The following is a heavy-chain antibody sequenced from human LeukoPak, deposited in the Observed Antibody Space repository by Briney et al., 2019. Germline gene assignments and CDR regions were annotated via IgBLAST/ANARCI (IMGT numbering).Heavy chain of an antibody. D-gene: IGHD2-21*01. Sequence: GGSLRLSCAASGFTFSSYGMHWVRQAPGKGLEWVPLIWYDGSNKYYADSVKGRFTISRDNSKNTLNLQMNSLRAEDTALYYCARDRAMVVGSSWYYDYWGQGTLVTVSP. J-gene: IGHJ4*02. V-gene: IGHV3-33*01. CDR2: IWYDGSNK. CDR3: ARDRAMVVGSSWYYDY. CDR1: GFTFSSYG.